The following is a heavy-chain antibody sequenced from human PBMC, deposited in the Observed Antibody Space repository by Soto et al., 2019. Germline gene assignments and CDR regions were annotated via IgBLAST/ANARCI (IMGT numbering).Heavy chain of an antibody. D-gene: IGHD3-16*01. J-gene: IGHJ5*02. Sequence: SGGSLRLSCAASGFPFSHYWMHWVRQTPGKGLVWVSRINPAGTITNYADSVEGRFTISRDNADSALFLQMNSLSAEDTAIYYCTSDTFGLRDTWGQGTLVTVS. V-gene: IGHV3-74*01. CDR3: TSDTFGLRDT. CDR2: INPAGTIT. CDR1: GFPFSHYW.